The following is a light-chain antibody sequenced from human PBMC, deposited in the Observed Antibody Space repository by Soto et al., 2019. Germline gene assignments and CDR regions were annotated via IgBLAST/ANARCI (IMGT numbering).Light chain of an antibody. J-gene: IGKJ2*01. V-gene: IGKV4-1*01. CDR3: HQYYSTVYT. Sequence: DIVMTQSPDSLAVSLGERATINCKSSQSVLYSSNNKNYLAWYQQKAGQPPKLLIYWASTRESGVPDRFSGSGSGTDFTLTISSLQAEDVAVYYCHQYYSTVYTFGQGIKLEIK. CDR2: WAS. CDR1: QSVLYSSNNKNY.